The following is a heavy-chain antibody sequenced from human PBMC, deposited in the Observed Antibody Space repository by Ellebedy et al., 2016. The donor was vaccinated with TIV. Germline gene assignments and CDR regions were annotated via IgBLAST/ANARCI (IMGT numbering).Heavy chain of an antibody. CDR3: ATDGSYGDYRSPTHAFVM. CDR1: GFSFRSYW. Sequence: GGSLRLSCVASGFSFRSYWMTWVRQAPGKGLEWVANINQVESEKHYVDSVQGRFTISRDNAKNSLNLQMNSARAEDAAVYFCATDGSYGDYRSPTHAFVMWGQGTMVIVSS. V-gene: IGHV3-7*01. D-gene: IGHD4-17*01. J-gene: IGHJ3*02. CDR2: INQVESEK.